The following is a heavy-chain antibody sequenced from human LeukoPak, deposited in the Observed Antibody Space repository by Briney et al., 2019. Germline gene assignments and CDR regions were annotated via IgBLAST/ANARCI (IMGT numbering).Heavy chain of an antibody. Sequence: ASVKVSCKASGYTFTGYYMHWVRQAPGQGLEWMGWINPNSGGTNYAQKFQGRVTMTRDTSISTAYMELSRLRSDDTAVYYCARDAARYYGGGRSHFDYWGQGTLVTVSS. D-gene: IGHD3-10*01. CDR3: ARDAARYYGGGRSHFDY. V-gene: IGHV1-2*02. CDR1: GYTFTGYY. CDR2: INPNSGGT. J-gene: IGHJ4*02.